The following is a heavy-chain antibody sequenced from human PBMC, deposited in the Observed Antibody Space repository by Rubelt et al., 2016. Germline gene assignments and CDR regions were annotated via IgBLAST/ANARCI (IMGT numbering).Heavy chain of an antibody. Sequence: QVQLVESGGGVVQPGRSLRLSCTASGFTFSSYGMHWVRQAPGKGLEWVAVISFDGSNKYYADSVKGRFTISRDNSKNTLYLQMNSLRAEDTAVYYCAKDYDGDYFDYWGQGTLVTVSS. CDR2: ISFDGSNK. V-gene: IGHV3-30*18. D-gene: IGHD3-3*01. J-gene: IGHJ4*02. CDR1: GFTFSSYG. CDR3: AKDYDGDYFDY.